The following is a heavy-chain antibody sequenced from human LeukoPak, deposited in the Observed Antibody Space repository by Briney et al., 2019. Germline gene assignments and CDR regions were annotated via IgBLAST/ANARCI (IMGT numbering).Heavy chain of an antibody. V-gene: IGHV5-51*01. Sequence: GESLKISCKGSGYSFTSYWIGWVRQMPGKGLEWMGIIYPGDSDTRYSPSLQGQVTISADKSISTAYLQWSSLKASDTAMYYCARQTIAVAGTGGAFDIWGQGTMVTVSS. CDR2: IYPGDSDT. J-gene: IGHJ3*02. D-gene: IGHD6-19*01. CDR1: GYSFTSYW. CDR3: ARQTIAVAGTGGAFDI.